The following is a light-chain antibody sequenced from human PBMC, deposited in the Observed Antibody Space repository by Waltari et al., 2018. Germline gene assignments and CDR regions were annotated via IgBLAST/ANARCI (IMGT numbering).Light chain of an antibody. Sequence: QSALTQPPSASGSPGQSVPIPCTATNSDVGGDNYVASFQQPPGKAPKHMMYDVTTRPSGVPARFSASKSGNPASLTVAGLQAEDEADCFCNSSAGNSYVFGTGTKVTVL. CDR2: DVT. V-gene: IGLV2-8*01. J-gene: IGLJ1*01. CDR3: NSSAGNSYV. CDR1: NSDVGGDNY.